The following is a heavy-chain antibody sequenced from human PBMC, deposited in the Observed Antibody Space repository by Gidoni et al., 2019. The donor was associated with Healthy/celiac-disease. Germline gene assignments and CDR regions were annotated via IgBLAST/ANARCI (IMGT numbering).Heavy chain of an antibody. CDR3: ARDYYDSSGGDY. CDR2: IYYSGST. CDR1: GGSVSSGSYY. Sequence: QVQLQESGPGLVKPSETLSLTCTVSGGSVSSGSYYWSWIRQPPGKGLEWIGYIYYSGSTNYNPSLKSRVTISVDTSKNQFSLKLSSVTAADTAVYYCARDYYDSSGGDYWGQGTLVTVSS. J-gene: IGHJ4*02. D-gene: IGHD3-22*01. V-gene: IGHV4-61*01.